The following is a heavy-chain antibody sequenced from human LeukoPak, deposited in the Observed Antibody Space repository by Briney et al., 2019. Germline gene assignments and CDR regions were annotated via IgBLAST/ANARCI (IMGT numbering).Heavy chain of an antibody. D-gene: IGHD4-23*01. J-gene: IGHJ4*02. CDR3: ARDRYGANSPFDY. Sequence: PGGSLRLSCAAPGFTFSNYGMHWVRQAPGKGLEWVAVIWYDASNKYYADSVKGRFTISRDNSKNTLYLQMNSLRAEDTAVYYCARDRYGANSPFDYWGQGTLVTVSS. CDR1: GFTFSNYG. V-gene: IGHV3-33*01. CDR2: IWYDASNK.